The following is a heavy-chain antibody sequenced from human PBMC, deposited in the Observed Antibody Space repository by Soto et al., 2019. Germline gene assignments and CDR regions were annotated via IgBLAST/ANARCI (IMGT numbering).Heavy chain of an antibody. Sequence: SETLSLTCTVSGGSISSYYWSWIRQPPGKGLEWVGYIYYSGSTNYNPSLKSRVTISVDTSKNQFSLKLSSVTAADTAVYYCARERIAAAVNWFDPWGQGTLVTVSS. CDR3: ARERIAAAVNWFDP. V-gene: IGHV4-59*01. CDR2: IYYSGST. D-gene: IGHD6-13*01. CDR1: GGSISSYY. J-gene: IGHJ5*02.